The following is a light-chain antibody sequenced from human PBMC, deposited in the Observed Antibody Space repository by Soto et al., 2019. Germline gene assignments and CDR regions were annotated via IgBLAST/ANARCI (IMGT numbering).Light chain of an antibody. CDR2: AAS. CDR3: QNYDSAPIT. V-gene: IGKV1-27*01. CDR1: QGISNY. Sequence: DIQMTQSPSSLSASVGNRVSITCRASQGISNYLAWYQQKPGKVPKALIYAASTLQPGVPSRFSGSGSGTDFTLTINSLQPDDIATYYCQNYDSAPITFGQGTRLEIK. J-gene: IGKJ5*01.